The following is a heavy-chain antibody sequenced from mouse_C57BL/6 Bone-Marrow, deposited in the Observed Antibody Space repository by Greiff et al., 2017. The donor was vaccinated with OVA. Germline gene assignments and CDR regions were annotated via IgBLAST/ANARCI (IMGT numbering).Heavy chain of an antibody. CDR3: ARGDFAWFAY. V-gene: IGHV1-69*01. J-gene: IGHJ3*01. Sequence: QVQLKQPGAELVMPGASVKLSCKASGYTFTSYWMHWVKQRPGQGLEWIGEIDPSDSYTNYTQKFKGKSTLTVDKSSSTAYMQLSSLTSEDSAVYYCARGDFAWFAYWGQGTLVTVSA. CDR1: GYTFTSYW. CDR2: IDPSDSYT.